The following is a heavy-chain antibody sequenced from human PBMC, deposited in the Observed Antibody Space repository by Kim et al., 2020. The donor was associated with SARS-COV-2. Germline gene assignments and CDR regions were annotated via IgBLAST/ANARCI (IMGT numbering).Heavy chain of an antibody. J-gene: IGHJ4*02. CDR3: ARDGVDGDQDDD. D-gene: IGHD4-17*01. Sequence: SYADSVKGRFTISRDNAKNTLYLQMNSLRAEDTAVYYCARDGVDGDQDDDWGQGTLVTVSS. V-gene: IGHV3-74*01.